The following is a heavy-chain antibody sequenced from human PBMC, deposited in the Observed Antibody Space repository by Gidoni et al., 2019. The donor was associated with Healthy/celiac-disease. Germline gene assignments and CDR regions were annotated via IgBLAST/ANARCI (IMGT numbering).Heavy chain of an antibody. Sequence: QVQLVESGGGVVQPGRSLRLHCAASGFPFSSHAMHWVRQAPGKGLEWVAVISYDGSNKYYADSVKGRFTISRDNSKNTLYLQMNSLRAEDTAVYYCAREDSSGYYCDYWGQGTLVTVSS. D-gene: IGHD3-22*01. J-gene: IGHJ4*02. CDR1: GFPFSSHA. CDR3: AREDSSGYYCDY. CDR2: ISYDGSNK. V-gene: IGHV3-30*04.